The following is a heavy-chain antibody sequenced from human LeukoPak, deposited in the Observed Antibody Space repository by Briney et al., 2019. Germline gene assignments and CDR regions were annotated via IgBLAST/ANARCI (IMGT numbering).Heavy chain of an antibody. V-gene: IGHV5-51*01. Sequence: GESLKISCKGSGYSFTSYWIGWVRQMAGQGLEWMGIIDPGDSDTRSSPSFQGQVTISADKSISTAYLQWSSLKATDTAMYYCARSIRVGATNRGYDYWGEGTLVTVSS. CDR1: GYSFTSYW. CDR2: IDPGDSDT. J-gene: IGHJ4*02. CDR3: ARSIRVGATNRGYDY. D-gene: IGHD1-26*01.